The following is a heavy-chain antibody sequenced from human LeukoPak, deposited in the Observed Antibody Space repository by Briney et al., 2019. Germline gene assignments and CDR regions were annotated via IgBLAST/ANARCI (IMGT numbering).Heavy chain of an antibody. CDR3: ASGLYCDILTGYSYYFDY. Sequence: GGSLRLSCAACGFTFSSYDMHWVRQAPGKGLEWVAVISYDGSNKYYADSVKGRFTISRDNSKNTLYLQMNSLRAEDTAVYYCASGLYCDILTGYSYYFDYWGQGTLVTVSS. V-gene: IGHV3-30*04. CDR2: ISYDGSNK. J-gene: IGHJ4*02. D-gene: IGHD3-9*01. CDR1: GFTFSSYD.